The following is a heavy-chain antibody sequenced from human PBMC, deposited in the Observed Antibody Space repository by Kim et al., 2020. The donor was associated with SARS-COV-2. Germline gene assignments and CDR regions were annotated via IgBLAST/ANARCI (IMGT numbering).Heavy chain of an antibody. J-gene: IGHJ3*02. D-gene: IGHD3-22*01. CDR2: IYYSRST. CDR1: GGSISSYY. CDR3: ARNYYDSSGYYCDAFDI. Sequence: SETLSLTCTVSGGSISSYYWSWIRQPPGKGLEWIGYIYYSRSTNYNPSLKSRVTISVDTSKNQFSLKLSSVTAADTAVYYCARNYYDSSGYYCDAFDIWGQGTMVTVSS. V-gene: IGHV4-59*01.